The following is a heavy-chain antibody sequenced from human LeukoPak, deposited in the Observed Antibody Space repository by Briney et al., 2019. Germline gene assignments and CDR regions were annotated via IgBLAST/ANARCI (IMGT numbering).Heavy chain of an antibody. CDR3: ARFLNYCSSTSCYVRVFDY. CDR1: GFTFSSYR. CDR2: INSDVSST. V-gene: IGHV3-74*01. Sequence: PGGSLRLSCAASGFTFSSYRMHCVRQAPGKGLVWVSRINSDVSSTSYADSVKGRFTISRDNAKNTLYLQMNSLRAEDTAVYYCARFLNYCSSTSCYVRVFDYWGQGTLVTVSS. J-gene: IGHJ4*02. D-gene: IGHD2-2*01.